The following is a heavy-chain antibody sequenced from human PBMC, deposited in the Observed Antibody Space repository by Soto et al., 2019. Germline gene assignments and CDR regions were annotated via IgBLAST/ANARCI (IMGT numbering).Heavy chain of an antibody. CDR2: IYYTGST. Sequence: QVQLQESDPGLVKPSETLSLTCTVSGGSVSSYYWSWIRQPPGKGLEWIGYIYYTGSTNYNPSLKSRVTISLDTSKNQFSLNLSSVTAADTAVYYCARWLGYPEDYWGQGTLVTVSS. CDR1: GGSVSSYY. D-gene: IGHD5-12*01. V-gene: IGHV4-59*02. J-gene: IGHJ4*02. CDR3: ARWLGYPEDY.